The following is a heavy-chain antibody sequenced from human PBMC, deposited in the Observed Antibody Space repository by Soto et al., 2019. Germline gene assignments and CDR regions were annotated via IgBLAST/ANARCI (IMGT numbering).Heavy chain of an antibody. D-gene: IGHD4-17*01. CDR1: GGSFSDHY. V-gene: IGHV4-34*01. Sequence: PSETLSLTCAVYGGSFSDHYWSWIRQPQGKGLEWIGEINDSGNTNYNSSLKSRVTISADTSKNQFSLKMRSVTAADTAVYYCARHPTVTEYYFDYWGQGTLVTVS. J-gene: IGHJ4*02. CDR2: INDSGNT. CDR3: ARHPTVTEYYFDY.